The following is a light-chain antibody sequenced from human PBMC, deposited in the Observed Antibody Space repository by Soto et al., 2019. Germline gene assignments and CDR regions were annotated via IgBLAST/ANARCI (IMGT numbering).Light chain of an antibody. Sequence: QSVLTQPPSMSAAPGPKVTISCSGGSSNLGANFVSWYQHLPGTAPQLLIYENNKRPSGIPDRFSGSKSGTSATLGITGLQTGDETDYYCGTWDSALSAWVVGGGTKLTVL. CDR2: ENN. CDR1: SSNLGANF. CDR3: GTWDSALSAWV. J-gene: IGLJ3*02. V-gene: IGLV1-51*02.